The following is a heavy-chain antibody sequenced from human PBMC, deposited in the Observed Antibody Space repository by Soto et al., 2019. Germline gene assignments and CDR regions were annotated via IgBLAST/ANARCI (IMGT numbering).Heavy chain of an antibody. J-gene: IGHJ4*02. CDR3: ATTISGSGSHDY. Sequence: SETLSLTCTVSGGSISSGGYYWSWIRQHPGKGLEWIGYIYYSGSTYYNPSLKSRVTISVDTSKNQFSLKLSSVTAADTAVYYCATTISGSGSHDYWGQGTLVTVSS. CDR2: IYYSGST. D-gene: IGHD3-10*01. V-gene: IGHV4-31*03. CDR1: GGSISSGGYY.